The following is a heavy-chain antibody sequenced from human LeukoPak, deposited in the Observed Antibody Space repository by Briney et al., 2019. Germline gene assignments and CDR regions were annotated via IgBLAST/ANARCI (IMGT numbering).Heavy chain of an antibody. D-gene: IGHD3-22*01. CDR3: ARPGDTSGYYYPNYAFDI. V-gene: IGHV4-39*01. Sequence: PSETLSLTCTVSGGSISTSTYYWGWIRQPPGKGLEWIGSSYYSGSTYYNPSLKSRVTISVDTSKNQFSLKLSSVTAADTAVYYCARPGDTSGYYYPNYAFDIWGQGTMVTVSS. J-gene: IGHJ3*02. CDR2: SYYSGST. CDR1: GGSISTSTYY.